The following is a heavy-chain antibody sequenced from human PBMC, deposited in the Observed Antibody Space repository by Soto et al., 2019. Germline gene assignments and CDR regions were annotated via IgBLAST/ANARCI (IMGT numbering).Heavy chain of an antibody. CDR1: GFTLTDSA. J-gene: IGHJ6*02. V-gene: IGHV1-58*01. D-gene: IGHD3-22*01. CDR2: IVVGSGIT. CDR3: ARDSGITMIVVVILYGMDV. Sequence: SVKVSCKASGFTLTDSAVQWVRQARGQRLEWIGWIVVGSGITNYAQKFQGRVTMTRDTSKSTVYMELSSLRSEDTAVYYCARDSGITMIVVVILYGMDVWGQGTTVTVSS.